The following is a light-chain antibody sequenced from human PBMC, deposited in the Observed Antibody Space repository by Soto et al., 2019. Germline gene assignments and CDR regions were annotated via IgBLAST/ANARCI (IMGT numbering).Light chain of an antibody. V-gene: IGKV1-5*01. Sequence: DIQMTQTPSTLSASVGDRVTINCRASQNVNDYLAWYQQKPGKSPKALIYDASTLESGVPSRFSGSGSGTEFTLTISGLQADDFATYYCQQYSSHRTFGQGTKVDIK. J-gene: IGKJ1*01. CDR2: DAS. CDR3: QQYSSHRT. CDR1: QNVNDY.